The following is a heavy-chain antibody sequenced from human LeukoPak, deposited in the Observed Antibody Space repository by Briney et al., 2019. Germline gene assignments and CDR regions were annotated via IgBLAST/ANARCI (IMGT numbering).Heavy chain of an antibody. CDR3: ARTDKSDAFDI. Sequence: SETLSLTCTVSGGSISSYYWSWIRQPPGKGLEWIGYIYYSGSTNYNPSLKSRVTISVDTSKNQFSLKLSSVTAADTAVYYRARTDKSDAFDIWGQGTMVTVSS. CDR2: IYYSGST. CDR1: GGSISSYY. J-gene: IGHJ3*02. D-gene: IGHD3-9*01. V-gene: IGHV4-59*01.